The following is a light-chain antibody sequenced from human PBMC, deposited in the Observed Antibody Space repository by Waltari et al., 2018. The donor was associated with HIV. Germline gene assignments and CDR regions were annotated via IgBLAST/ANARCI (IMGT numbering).Light chain of an antibody. CDR3: QVWENSRDQS. CDR2: DDR. Sequence: SYVLTQPPSVSVAPGETARITCGGSDIGRKHVHWYQQTSGQAPLLVIYDDRLRPSGLPARLSGSNSGNTATLTISRVEGADEADYYCQVWENSRDQSFGPGTRVTV. V-gene: IGLV3-21*01. J-gene: IGLJ1*01. CDR1: DIGRKH.